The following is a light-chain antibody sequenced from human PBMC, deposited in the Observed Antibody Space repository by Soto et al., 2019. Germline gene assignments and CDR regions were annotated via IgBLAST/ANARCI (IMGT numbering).Light chain of an antibody. Sequence: QLVLTQSPSASASLGASVKLTCTLSSGHSSYAIAWHQQQPEKGPRYLMKLNSDGSHSKGDGIPDRFSGSSSGAERYLTIPSLQSEDEADYYCQTWVTGIVVFGGGTKVTVL. V-gene: IGLV4-69*01. CDR2: LNSDGSH. CDR3: QTWVTGIVV. J-gene: IGLJ2*01. CDR1: SGHSSYA.